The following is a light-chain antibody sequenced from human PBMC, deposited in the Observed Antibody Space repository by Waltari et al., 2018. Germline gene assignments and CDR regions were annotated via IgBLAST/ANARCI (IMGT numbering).Light chain of an antibody. CDR2: INRDGSH. Sequence: QLVLTQSPSASASLGASVKPTCTLSSGHSNYAIAWPQQQAEKGPRYLMKINRDGSHNKGDGIPDRFSGSTSGAERYLTISSLQSEDEADYYCQTWGAGIRVFGTGTKVTVL. CDR3: QTWGAGIRV. V-gene: IGLV4-69*01. J-gene: IGLJ1*01. CDR1: SGHSNYA.